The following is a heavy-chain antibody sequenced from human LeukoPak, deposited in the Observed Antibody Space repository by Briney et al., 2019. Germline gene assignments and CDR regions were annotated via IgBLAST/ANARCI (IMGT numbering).Heavy chain of an antibody. J-gene: IGHJ4*02. CDR1: GFTIDTYS. Sequence: GGSLRLSCAASGFTIDTYSMNWVRQAPGKGLEWVSSISTGSGYMYYADSVKGRFTISRDNAKNSLYLQMDSLTVDDTAVYYCARHDLLSGYYSLDCWGQGTLVTVSS. V-gene: IGHV3-21*06. D-gene: IGHD3-3*01. CDR2: ISTGSGYM. CDR3: ARHDLLSGYYSLDC.